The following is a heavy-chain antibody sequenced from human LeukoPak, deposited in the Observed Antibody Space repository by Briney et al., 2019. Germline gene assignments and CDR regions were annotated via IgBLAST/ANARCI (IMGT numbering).Heavy chain of an antibody. J-gene: IGHJ6*03. CDR3: AREIFYYDSRRHYYYMDV. Sequence: GESLKISCKGSGYSFTSYWIGWVRQMPGKGLEWMGVIYPGDSDTRYSPSFQGQVTISADKSIGTAYLQWSSLKASDTAMYYCAREIFYYDSRRHYYYMDVWGKGTTVTVSS. V-gene: IGHV5-51*01. D-gene: IGHD3-22*01. CDR1: GYSFTSYW. CDR2: IYPGDSDT.